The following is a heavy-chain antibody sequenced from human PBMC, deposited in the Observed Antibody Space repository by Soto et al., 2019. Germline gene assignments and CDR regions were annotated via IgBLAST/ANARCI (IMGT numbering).Heavy chain of an antibody. J-gene: IGHJ5*02. Sequence: SETLSLTCCVCGGSSRNNYVDWGWSGQPPGKGLEWIGSIYYGGSTYYNPSLKSRVTISVDTSKNQFSLKLTSVTAADTAVYYCARPQTGHSGGSQFDPRGQGSLVT. CDR1: GGSSRNNYVD. CDR3: ARPQTGHSGGSQFDP. CDR2: IYYGGST. D-gene: IGHD6-19*01. V-gene: IGHV4-39*01.